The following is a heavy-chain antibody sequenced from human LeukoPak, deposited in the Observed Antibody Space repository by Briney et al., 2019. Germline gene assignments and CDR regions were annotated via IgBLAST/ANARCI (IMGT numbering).Heavy chain of an antibody. CDR2: IGGSSGYT. V-gene: IGHV3-11*03. Sequence: GGSLRLSCAASGFTFSDYYMSWIRQAPGEGLEWVSYIGGSSGYTDYAGSVKGRFTISRDNAKNSLYLEMTSLRPEDTAVYYCARSRGATHWGQGTLVTVSA. CDR1: GFTFSDYY. J-gene: IGHJ4*02. CDR3: ARSRGATH.